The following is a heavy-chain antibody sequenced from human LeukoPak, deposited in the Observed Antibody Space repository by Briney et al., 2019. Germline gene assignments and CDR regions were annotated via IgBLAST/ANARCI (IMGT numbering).Heavy chain of an antibody. V-gene: IGHV3-33*01. Sequence: QPGRSLRLSCAASGFTFSSYGMHWVRQAPGKGLEWVAVIWYDGSNKYYADSVEGRFTISRDNSKNTLYLQMNSLRAEDTAVYYCARERVVAMTYGMDVWGQGTTVTVSS. CDR2: IWYDGSNK. CDR3: ARERVVAMTYGMDV. J-gene: IGHJ6*02. D-gene: IGHD3-22*01. CDR1: GFTFSSYG.